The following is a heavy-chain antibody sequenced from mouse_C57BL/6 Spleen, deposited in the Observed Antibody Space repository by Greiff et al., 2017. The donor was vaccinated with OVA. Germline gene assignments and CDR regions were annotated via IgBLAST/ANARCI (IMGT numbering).Heavy chain of an antibody. CDR1: GYSITSGYY. V-gene: IGHV3-6*01. Sequence: EVKLEESGPGLVKPSQSLSLTCSVTGYSITSGYYWNWIRQFPGNKLEWMGYISYDGSNNYNPSLKNRISITRDTSKNQFFLKLNSGTTEDTATYYCARDSGSSYVFFAYWGQGTLVTVSA. CDR2: ISYDGSN. D-gene: IGHD1-1*01. J-gene: IGHJ3*01. CDR3: ARDSGSSYVFFAY.